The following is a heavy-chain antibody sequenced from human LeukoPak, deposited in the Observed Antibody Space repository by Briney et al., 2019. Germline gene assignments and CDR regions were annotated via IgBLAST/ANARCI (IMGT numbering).Heavy chain of an antibody. CDR2: IYYSGST. Sequence: SETLSLTCTVSGGPISSYYWSWIRQPPGKGLEWIGYIYYSGSTNYKPSLKSRVTISVDTSKNQFSLKLSSVTAADTAVYYCARGGYYGSGNDFRFDPWGQGTLVTVSS. CDR1: GGPISSYY. V-gene: IGHV4-59*01. J-gene: IGHJ5*02. CDR3: ARGGYYGSGNDFRFDP. D-gene: IGHD3-10*01.